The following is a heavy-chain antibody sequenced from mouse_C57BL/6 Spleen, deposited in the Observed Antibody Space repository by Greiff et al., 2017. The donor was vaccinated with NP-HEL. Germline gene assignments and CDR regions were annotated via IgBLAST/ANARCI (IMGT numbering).Heavy chain of an antibody. CDR2: ISYDGSN. D-gene: IGHD1-1*01. CDR1: GYSITSGYY. Sequence: EVKLMESGPGLVKPSQSLSLTCSVTGYSITSGYYWNWIRQSPGNKLEWMGYISYDGSNNYNPSLKNRISITRDTSKNQFFLKLNSVTTEDTATYYCARDTLITTGVAPFDYWGQGTTLTVSS. CDR3: ARDTLITTGVAPFDY. V-gene: IGHV3-6*01. J-gene: IGHJ2*01.